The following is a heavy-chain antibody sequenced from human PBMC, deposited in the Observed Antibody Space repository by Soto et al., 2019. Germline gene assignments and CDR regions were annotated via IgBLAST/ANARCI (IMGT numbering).Heavy chain of an antibody. Sequence: GGSLRLSCAASGFTFSSYAMHWVRQAPGKGLEWVAVISYDGSNKYYADSVKGRFTISRDNSKNTLYLQMNSLRAEDTAVYYCARVFSWEIVVVPAAPPSTQTLPYGMDVWGQGTTVTVSS. J-gene: IGHJ6*02. D-gene: IGHD2-2*01. CDR1: GFTFSSYA. V-gene: IGHV3-30-3*01. CDR2: ISYDGSNK. CDR3: ARVFSWEIVVVPAAPPSTQTLPYGMDV.